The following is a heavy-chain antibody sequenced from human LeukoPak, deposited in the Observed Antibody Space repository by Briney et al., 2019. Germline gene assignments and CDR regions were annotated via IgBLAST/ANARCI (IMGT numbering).Heavy chain of an antibody. Sequence: GGSLRLSCAASGFTVSSNYMSWVRQAPGKGLEWVSVIYSGGSTYYADSVKGRFTISRNNSKNTLYLQMNSLRAEDTAVYYCARDAGLGGGPYFDYWGQGTLVTVSS. D-gene: IGHD1-26*01. J-gene: IGHJ4*02. CDR1: GFTVSSNY. CDR3: ARDAGLGGGPYFDY. V-gene: IGHV3-66*02. CDR2: IYSGGST.